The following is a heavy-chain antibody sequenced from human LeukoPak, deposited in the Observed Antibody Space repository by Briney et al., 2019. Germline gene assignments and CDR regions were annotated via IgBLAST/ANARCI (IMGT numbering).Heavy chain of an antibody. Sequence: GGSLRLSCAASGFTFGSYAMNWVRQAPGKGLEWVSGIGSSGDSTYYADSVKGRFTISRDNSKNTLYLQMSSLRAEDTAVYYCAKDVGKWESLHFFDYWGQGTLVTVSS. J-gene: IGHJ4*02. CDR2: IGSSGDST. V-gene: IGHV3-23*01. CDR3: AKDVGKWESLHFFDY. D-gene: IGHD1-26*01. CDR1: GFTFGSYA.